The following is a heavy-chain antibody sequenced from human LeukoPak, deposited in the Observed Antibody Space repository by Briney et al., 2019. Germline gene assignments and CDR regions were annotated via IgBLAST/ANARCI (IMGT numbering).Heavy chain of an antibody. Sequence: SETLSLTCTVSGGSISGYYWSWLRQPPGKGLEWIAYIYHRGFTDYNPSLRSRVTISVDTSRNQFSLKLTSATAADTAVYCCARDQRCSRFDGGCDQWYFDLWGRGTLVTVSS. CDR2: IYHRGFT. CDR1: GGSISGYY. J-gene: IGHJ2*01. CDR3: ARDQRCSRFDGGCDQWYFDL. V-gene: IGHV4-59*01. D-gene: IGHD5-12*01.